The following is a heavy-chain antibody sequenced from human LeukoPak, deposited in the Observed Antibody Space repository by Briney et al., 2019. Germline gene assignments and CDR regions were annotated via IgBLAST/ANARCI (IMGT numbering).Heavy chain of an antibody. J-gene: IGHJ4*02. CDR2: IIPIFGTA. V-gene: IGHV1-69*01. CDR1: GGTFSSYA. D-gene: IGHD5-12*01. CDR3: ARVATIDDYFDY. Sequence: ASVKVSCKASGGTFSSYAISWVRQAPGQGLEWMGGIIPIFGTANYAQKFQGRVTITADESTSTAYMELSSLRSEDTAVYYCARVATIDDYFDYWGQGTLATVSS.